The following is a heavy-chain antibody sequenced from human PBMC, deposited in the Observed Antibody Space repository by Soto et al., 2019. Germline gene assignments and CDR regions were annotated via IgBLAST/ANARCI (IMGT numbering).Heavy chain of an antibody. D-gene: IGHD3-22*01. V-gene: IGHV4-30-4*01. J-gene: IGHJ4*02. CDR2: IYYSGST. CDR1: GGSISSDYYY. CDR3: ARVFDDSSGYYGGLDY. Sequence: SETLSLTCTVSGGSISSDYYYWSWIRQPPGKGLEWIGSIYYSGSTYYNPSLKSRVTISVDTSKNQFSLKLSSVTAADTAVYYCARVFDDSSGYYGGLDYWGQGTLVTVSS.